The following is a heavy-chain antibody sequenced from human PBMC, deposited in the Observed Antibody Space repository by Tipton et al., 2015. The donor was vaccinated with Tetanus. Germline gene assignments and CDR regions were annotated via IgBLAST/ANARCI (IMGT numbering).Heavy chain of an antibody. CDR2: IIPIFGTI. V-gene: IGHV1-69*06. J-gene: IGHJ4*02. CDR3: ARSRGGTRVYYAIAF. Sequence: QLVQSGPEVKRPGSSVKVSCKTSGGSFSTYITSWVRQAPGQGLEWMGGIIPIFGTITYAQKFKGRVTITADKSTNTAYMELSSLTSEDTAVYYCARSRGGTRVYYAIAFWGQGTLVTVSS. CDR1: GGSFSTYI. D-gene: IGHD3-22*01.